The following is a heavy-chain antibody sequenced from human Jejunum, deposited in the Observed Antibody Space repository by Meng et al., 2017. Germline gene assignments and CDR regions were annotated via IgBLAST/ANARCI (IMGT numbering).Heavy chain of an antibody. J-gene: IGHJ6*02. V-gene: IGHV3-30*04. CDR1: ELTSTNYA. Sequence: GGSLRLSCAASELTSTNYAMHWVRQAPGKGLEWVAVISDDGTEKYYADSVKGRFTISRDNSMNTMSLQMYSLRAEDTAKYYCGRDRARCCFYGLDVWGRGTTVTVSS. D-gene: IGHD2-21*01. CDR2: ISDDGTEK. CDR3: GRDRARCCFYGLDV.